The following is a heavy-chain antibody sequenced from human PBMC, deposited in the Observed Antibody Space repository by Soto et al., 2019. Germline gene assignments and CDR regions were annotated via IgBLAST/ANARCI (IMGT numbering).Heavy chain of an antibody. CDR3: ASGEIAARPGYYGMDV. CDR2: IDPSDSYT. Sequence: PGESLKISCKGSGYSFTSCWISWVRQMPGKGLEWMGRIDPSDSYTNYSPSFQGHVTISADQSISTAYLQWSSLKASDTAMYYCASGEIAARPGYYGMDVWVHGTTVTVSS. D-gene: IGHD6-6*01. V-gene: IGHV5-10-1*01. CDR1: GYSFTSCW. J-gene: IGHJ6*02.